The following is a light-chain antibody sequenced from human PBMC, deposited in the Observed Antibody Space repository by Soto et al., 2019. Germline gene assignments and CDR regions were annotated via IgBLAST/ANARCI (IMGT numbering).Light chain of an antibody. CDR1: HSGFNY. J-gene: IGKJ2*01. CDR3: QQRRSWPPS. CDR2: DAS. V-gene: IGKV3-11*01. Sequence: EIVLTQSPATLSLFPGERATLSCGASHSGFNYLAWYQQKPGQTPRLLIYDASNRDTGIPARSSGSGSGTDFNLSITTPEPEDFAVYYCQQRRSWPPSFGQGTKVESK.